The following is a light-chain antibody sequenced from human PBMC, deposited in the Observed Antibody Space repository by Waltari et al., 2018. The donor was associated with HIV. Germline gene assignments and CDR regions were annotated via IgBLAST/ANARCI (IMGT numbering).Light chain of an antibody. V-gene: IGLV1-51*01. J-gene: IGLJ2*01. CDR1: PSPLGHAF. Sequence: SVLTPPPPVPAAPGQGVTIPCSTTPSPLGHAFLSSYQLLPGAAPKLVIYDNHNRPSGIPDRFSGSKSGTSATLAITGLQTGDEGVYFCGTWSRSLRGAVFGAGTKLTVL. CDR2: DNH. CDR3: GTWSRSLRGAV.